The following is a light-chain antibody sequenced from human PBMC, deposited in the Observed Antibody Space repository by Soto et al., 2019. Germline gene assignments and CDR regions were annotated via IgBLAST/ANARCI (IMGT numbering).Light chain of an antibody. CDR3: QQYNSYST. Sequence: DIQMTQPPSTLSASVGDRVTITCRASQSISSWLAWYQQKPGKAPKLLIYKASSLESGVPSRFSGSGSGTEFTLTISSLQPDDFATYYCQQYNSYSTLGQGTKLEIK. V-gene: IGKV1-5*03. CDR1: QSISSW. J-gene: IGKJ2*01. CDR2: KAS.